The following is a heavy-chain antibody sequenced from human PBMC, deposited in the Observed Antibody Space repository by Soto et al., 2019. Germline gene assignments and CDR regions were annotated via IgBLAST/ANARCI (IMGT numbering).Heavy chain of an antibody. CDR2: INVGNGNT. J-gene: IGHJ6*02. Sequence: QVQLVQSGAEVKKPGASVKLSCKASGFTFSKYAMHWVRQAPGQRLEWMGWINVGNGNTKYSQKFKGRVTITTDTNASTVSMELSSLRYEDSAVYYCARDLRFYFYGMDVWGQGTTVTVSS. V-gene: IGHV1-3*01. D-gene: IGHD3-3*01. CDR1: GFTFSKYA. CDR3: ARDLRFYFYGMDV.